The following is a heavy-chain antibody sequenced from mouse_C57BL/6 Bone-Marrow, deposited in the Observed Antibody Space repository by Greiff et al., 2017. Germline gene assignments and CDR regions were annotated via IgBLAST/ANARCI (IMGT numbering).Heavy chain of an antibody. CDR3: ARLGNYYAMDY. V-gene: IGHV1-81*01. D-gene: IGHD4-1*01. Sequence: VTLQESGAELARPGASVKLSCKASGYTFTSYGISWVKQRTGQGLEWIGEIYPRSGNTYYNEKFKGKATLTADKSSSTAYMELRSLTSEDSAVYFCARLGNYYAMDYWGQGTSVTVSS. CDR2: IYPRSGNT. J-gene: IGHJ4*01. CDR1: GYTFTSYG.